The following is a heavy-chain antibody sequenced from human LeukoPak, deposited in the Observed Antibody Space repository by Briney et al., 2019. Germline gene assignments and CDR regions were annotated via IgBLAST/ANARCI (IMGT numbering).Heavy chain of an antibody. CDR3: AELGITMIGGV. CDR1: GFTFSSYE. J-gene: IGHJ6*04. Sequence: GGSLRLSCAASGFTFSSYEMNWVRQAPGKGLEWVSYISSSGSTIYYADSVKGRFTISRDNAKNSLYLQINSLRAEDTAVYYCAELGITMIGGVWGKGTTVTISS. CDR2: ISSSGSTI. V-gene: IGHV3-48*03. D-gene: IGHD3-10*02.